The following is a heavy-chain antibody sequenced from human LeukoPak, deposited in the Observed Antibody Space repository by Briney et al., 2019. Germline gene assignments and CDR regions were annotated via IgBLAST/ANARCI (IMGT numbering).Heavy chain of an antibody. CDR1: GFTFSSYW. CDR2: IKQDGSEK. J-gene: IGHJ4*02. CDR3: AREYDGDYGRNDY. Sequence: GALRLSCAASGFTFSSYWMSCVRQAPGKGLEWVANIKQDGSEKYYVDSVKGRFTISRDNAKNSLYLQMNSLRAEDTAVYYCAREYDGDYGRNDYWGQGTLVTVSS. V-gene: IGHV3-7*01. D-gene: IGHD4-17*01.